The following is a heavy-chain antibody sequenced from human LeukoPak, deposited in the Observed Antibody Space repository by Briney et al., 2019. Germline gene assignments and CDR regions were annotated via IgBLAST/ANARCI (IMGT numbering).Heavy chain of an antibody. CDR1: GFTFSSNA. V-gene: IGHV3-30*04. J-gene: IGHJ4*02. CDR3: AKTTAGYSSGRYPGWPVDY. Sequence: GALRLSCAASGFTFSSNAMHWVRQAPGKGLEWVAVISYDGSNKYYADSVKGRFTISRDNSENTVYLQMNSLRADDTAVYYCAKTTAGYSSGRYPGWPVDYWGQGTLVTVSS. D-gene: IGHD6-19*01. CDR2: ISYDGSNK.